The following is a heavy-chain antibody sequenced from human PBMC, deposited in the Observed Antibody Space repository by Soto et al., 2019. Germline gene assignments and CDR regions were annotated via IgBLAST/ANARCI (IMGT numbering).Heavy chain of an antibody. D-gene: IGHD6-25*01. CDR2: INPHTGDA. Sequence: QVHLVQSGAEVKKPGASVTVSCKTSGYTLTDYYMHWVRQAPGQGLECMAWINPHTGDAGIAERFQGMVTMTRDTSTNTAHMGLTSLTSDDTAIYYCAREGGAAPGARREWYLDLWGRGSLVTVSS. CDR1: GYTLTDYY. J-gene: IGHJ2*01. V-gene: IGHV1-2*02. CDR3: AREGGAAPGARREWYLDL.